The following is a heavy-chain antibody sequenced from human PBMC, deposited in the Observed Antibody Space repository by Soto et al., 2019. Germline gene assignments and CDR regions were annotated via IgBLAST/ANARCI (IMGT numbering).Heavy chain of an antibody. V-gene: IGHV3-15*07. CDR3: TTTRIAARPGYYYYGMDV. Sequence: PGGSLRLSCAASGFTFSNAWMNWVRQAPGKGLEWVGRIKSKTDGGTTDYAAPVKGRFTISRDDSKNTLYLQMNSLKTEDTAVYYCTTTRIAARPGYYYYGMDVWGQGTTVTVSS. D-gene: IGHD6-6*01. CDR1: GFTFSNAW. J-gene: IGHJ6*02. CDR2: IKSKTDGGTT.